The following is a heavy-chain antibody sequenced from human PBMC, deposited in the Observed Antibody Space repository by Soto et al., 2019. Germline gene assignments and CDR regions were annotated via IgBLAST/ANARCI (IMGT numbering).Heavy chain of an antibody. Sequence: SETLSLTCTVSGGSISSYYWSWIRQPAGKGLEWIGRIYTSGSTNYNPSLKSRVTMSVDTSKNQFSLKLSSVTAADTAVYYCARVGSSGSAGNYYYYGMDVWGQGTRSPSP. V-gene: IGHV4-4*07. D-gene: IGHD6-13*01. CDR1: GGSISSYY. J-gene: IGHJ6*02. CDR3: ARVGSSGSAGNYYYYGMDV. CDR2: IYTSGST.